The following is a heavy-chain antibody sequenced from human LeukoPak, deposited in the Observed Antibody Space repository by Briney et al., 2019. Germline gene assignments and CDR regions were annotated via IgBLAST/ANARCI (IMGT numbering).Heavy chain of an antibody. CDR1: GFTFSNYG. CDR2: IRGSGGTT. Sequence: PGGSLRLSCAASGFTFSNYGMNGGRQAPGKGLEWVSGIRGSGGTTYYADSVKGRFTISRDNSKHSLSLQVSSLRAEDTAVYYCAKTNGYYSDWGQGTLVTVSS. D-gene: IGHD3-22*01. V-gene: IGHV3-23*01. CDR3: AKTNGYYSD. J-gene: IGHJ4*02.